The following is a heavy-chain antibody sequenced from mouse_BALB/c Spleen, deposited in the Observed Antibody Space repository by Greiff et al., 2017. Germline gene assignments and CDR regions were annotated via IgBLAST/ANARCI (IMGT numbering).Heavy chain of an antibody. CDR3: ARDGGNYDY. J-gene: IGHJ2*01. V-gene: IGHV5-6-3*01. D-gene: IGHD1-1*02. CDR1: GFTFSSYG. CDR2: INSNGGST. Sequence: EVQVVESGGGLVQPGGSLKLSCAASGFTFSSYGMSWVRQTPDKRLELVATINSNGGSTYYPDSVKGRFTISRDNAKNTLYLQMSSLKSEDTAMYYCARDGGNYDYWGQGTTLTVSS.